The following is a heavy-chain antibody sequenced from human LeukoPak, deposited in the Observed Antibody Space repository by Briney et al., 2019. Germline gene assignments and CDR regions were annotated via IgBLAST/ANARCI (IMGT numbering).Heavy chain of an antibody. CDR3: AKGRRDGYNFDFDY. J-gene: IGHJ4*02. D-gene: IGHD5-24*01. Sequence: GGSLRLSCAASGFIFSSYEMNWVRQAPGKGLEWVSTISGGGGSTYYADSVKGRFTISRDNSKNTLYLQMNSLRAEDTAVYYCAKGRRDGYNFDFDYWGQGTLVTVSS. CDR1: GFIFSSYE. CDR2: ISGGGGST. V-gene: IGHV3-23*01.